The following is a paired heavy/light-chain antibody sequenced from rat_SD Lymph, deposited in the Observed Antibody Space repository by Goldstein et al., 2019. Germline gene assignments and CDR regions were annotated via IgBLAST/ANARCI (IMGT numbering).Heavy chain of an antibody. J-gene: IGHJ2*01. CDR1: GFTFSSYG. CDR3: ARGGHIYTMGITNLFDY. D-gene: IGHD1-9*01. CDR2: ISSSSGT. V-gene: IGHV5-62*01. Sequence: VQLVESGGGLVQPGKSLKLSCSASGFTFSSYGMHWIRQAPGKGLDWVAYISSSSGTVYADAVKGRFTISRDNAKNTLYLQLNSLKSEDTAIYYCARGGHIYTMGITNLFDYWGQGVMVTVSS.
Light chain of an antibody. V-gene: IGKV14S15*01. Sequence: DIQMTQSPSSMSASLGDRVTITCRASQDIGNYLSWFQQKPGKSPRRMIYGATNLAAGVPSRFSGSRSGSDYSLTISSLESEDMAIYYCLQSIQYPYTFGAGTKLELK. CDR3: LQSIQYPYT. J-gene: IGKJ2-3*01. CDR1: QDIGNY. CDR2: GAT.